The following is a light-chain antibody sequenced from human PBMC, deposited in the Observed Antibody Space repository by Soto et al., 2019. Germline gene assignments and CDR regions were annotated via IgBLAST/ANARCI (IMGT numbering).Light chain of an antibody. J-gene: IGKJ4*01. CDR1: QIVISY. CDR2: DAS. Sequence: EIVLTQSPATLSLSPGERATLSCRASQIVISYLAWYQQKPGQAPRLLIYDASNRATGIPARFSGSGSGTDFTLTISSLEPEDFAVYYCQQRSNWPLTFGGGTKVEIK. CDR3: QQRSNWPLT. V-gene: IGKV3-11*01.